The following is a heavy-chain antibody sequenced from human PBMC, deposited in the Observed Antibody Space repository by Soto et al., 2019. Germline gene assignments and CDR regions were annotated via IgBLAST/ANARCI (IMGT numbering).Heavy chain of an antibody. V-gene: IGHV4-31*03. CDR2: IYYRGST. Sequence: QVQLQESGPGLVKPSQTLSLTCTVSGGSISSGGYYWSWIRQHPGKGLEWIGYIYYRGSTYYNPSLKSRVTMSVDTSKNQFSLKLSSVTAADTAVYYCARGGDGITMVRGVTETYYFDYWGQGTLVTVSS. CDR1: GGSISSGGYY. D-gene: IGHD3-10*01. J-gene: IGHJ4*02. CDR3: ARGGDGITMVRGVTETYYFDY.